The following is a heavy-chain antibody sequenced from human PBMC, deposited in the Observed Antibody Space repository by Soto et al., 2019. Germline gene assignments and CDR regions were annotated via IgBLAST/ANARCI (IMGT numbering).Heavy chain of an antibody. D-gene: IGHD3-3*01. V-gene: IGHV3-23*01. J-gene: IGHJ6*02. CDR1: GFTFSSYA. CDR3: ARYYDFWSGYPSYGMDV. Sequence: GGSLRLSCAASGFTFSSYAMSWVRQAPGKGLEWVSAISGSGGSTYYADSVKGRFTISRDNSKNTLYLQMNSLRAEDTAVYYCARYYDFWSGYPSYGMDVWGQGTTVTVSS. CDR2: ISGSGGST.